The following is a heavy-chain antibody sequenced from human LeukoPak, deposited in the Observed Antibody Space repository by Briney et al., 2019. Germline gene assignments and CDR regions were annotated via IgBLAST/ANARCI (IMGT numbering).Heavy chain of an antibody. CDR3: AKESPYISPRQYYFDY. CDR1: GFTFSGYA. CDR2: ISSRSEAT. V-gene: IGHV3-23*01. J-gene: IGHJ4*02. Sequence: GGSLRLSCVGSGFTFSGYAMSWVRQAPGKGLGWVSAISSRSEATYYADSVKGRFTISRDNPQNTMYLHMTSLNADDTAIYYCAKESPYISPRQYYFDYWGQGVLVTVSS. D-gene: IGHD6-13*01.